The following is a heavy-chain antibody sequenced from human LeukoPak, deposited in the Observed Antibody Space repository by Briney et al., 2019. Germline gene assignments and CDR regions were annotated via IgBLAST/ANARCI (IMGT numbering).Heavy chain of an antibody. Sequence: SETLSLTCTVSGGSISSYYWNWIRHPPGKGPEGIGHIYDSGSTKYNPSLKSRISISGDTSKNQVALKLSSVTAADTAVYYCARQDYGGNSSDAFDIWGQGTMVTVSS. J-gene: IGHJ3*02. D-gene: IGHD4-23*01. CDR1: GGSISSYY. CDR3: ARQDYGGNSSDAFDI. V-gene: IGHV4-59*08. CDR2: IYDSGST.